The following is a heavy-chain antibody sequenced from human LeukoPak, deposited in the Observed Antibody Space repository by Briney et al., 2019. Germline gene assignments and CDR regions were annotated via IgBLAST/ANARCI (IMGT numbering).Heavy chain of an antibody. CDR3: TRVSIHGDSDY. Sequence: SETLSLTCTVSGGSISSYYWGWIRQPPGKGLEWIGYIYYTGRTKYNPSVQSRVTISVDTSKNQFSLNLRSVTSADTAVYFCTRVSIHGDSDYWGQGTLVTVSS. J-gene: IGHJ4*02. CDR2: IYYTGRT. V-gene: IGHV4-59*01. CDR1: GGSISSYY.